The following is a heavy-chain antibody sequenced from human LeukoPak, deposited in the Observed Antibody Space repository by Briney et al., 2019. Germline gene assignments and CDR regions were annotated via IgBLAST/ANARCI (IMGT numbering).Heavy chain of an antibody. J-gene: IGHJ4*02. V-gene: IGHV3-33*01. CDR2: IWYDGNNK. CDR1: GFTFSSYG. Sequence: GRSLRLSCAASGFTFSSYGMHWVRQAPGKGLEWVAVIWYDGNNKYYADSVRGRFTISRDNSKKTLYLQMNSLRAEDTAVYYCARDGYSGYDFDYWGQGTLVTVSS. D-gene: IGHD5-12*01. CDR3: ARDGYSGYDFDY.